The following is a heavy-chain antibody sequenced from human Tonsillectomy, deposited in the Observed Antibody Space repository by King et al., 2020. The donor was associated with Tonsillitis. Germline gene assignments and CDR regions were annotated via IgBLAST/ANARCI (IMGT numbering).Heavy chain of an antibody. CDR3: AKATDTYGPLWGMDV. V-gene: IGHV3-30*18. D-gene: IGHD7-27*01. J-gene: IGHJ6*02. CDR2: ISYDGIYK. CDR1: GFTFNTYG. Sequence: VQLVEAGGGVVQPGRSLRLSCAASGFTFNTYGMHWVRQAPGKGLEWVATISYDGIYKYYEDSVKGRFTISRDNAKNTLYLQMNSLRAEDTAVYYCAKATDTYGPLWGMDVWGQGTTVTVSS.